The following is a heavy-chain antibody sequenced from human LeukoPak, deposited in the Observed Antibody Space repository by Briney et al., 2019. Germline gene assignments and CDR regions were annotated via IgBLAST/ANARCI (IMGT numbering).Heavy chain of an antibody. CDR3: AREQMSSSWSPVDS. Sequence: GGSLRLSCEASGFIFSFYWMSWVRQAPGKGLEWVANIKQDGGEKYYVDSVKGRFTISRDNAKNLLYLQMNSLRAEDTGVYYCAREQMSSSWSPVDSWGQGTLVTVSS. V-gene: IGHV3-7*04. CDR2: IKQDGGEK. J-gene: IGHJ4*02. D-gene: IGHD6-13*01. CDR1: GFIFSFYW.